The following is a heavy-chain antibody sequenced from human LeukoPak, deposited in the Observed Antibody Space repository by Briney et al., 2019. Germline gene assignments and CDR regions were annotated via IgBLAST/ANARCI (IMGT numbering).Heavy chain of an antibody. CDR2: INTNTGNP. CDR1: GYTFTGYY. Sequence: ASVKVSCKASGYTFTGYYLHWVRQAPGQGLEWMGWINTNTGNPTYAQGFTGRFVFSLDTSVSTAYLQISSLKAEDTAVYYCARSRGPGQLVRKWFDPWGQGTLVTVSS. V-gene: IGHV7-4-1*02. D-gene: IGHD6-6*01. J-gene: IGHJ5*02. CDR3: ARSRGPGQLVRKWFDP.